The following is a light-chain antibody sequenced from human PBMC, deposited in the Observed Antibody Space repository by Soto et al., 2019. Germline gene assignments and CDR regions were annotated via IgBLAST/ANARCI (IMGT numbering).Light chain of an antibody. V-gene: IGLV1-44*01. J-gene: IGLJ2*01. CDR1: TSNIGTST. CDR2: SQN. Sequence: QSVLTQPPSASGTPGQRVTISCSGGTSNIGTSTVHWYQHLPGTAPKLLIYSQNQRPSGVPDRFSGSKSGTSASLAISGLQSEDEADYYCAVWDDSLNGVVFGGGTKLTVL. CDR3: AVWDDSLNGVV.